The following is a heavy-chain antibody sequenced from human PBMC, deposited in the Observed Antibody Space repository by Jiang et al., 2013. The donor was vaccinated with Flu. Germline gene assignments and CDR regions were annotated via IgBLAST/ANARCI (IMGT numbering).Heavy chain of an antibody. D-gene: IGHD6-19*01. CDR3: ARQGSGWTSIYYYYMDV. CDR1: GYSFTSYW. J-gene: IGHJ6*03. V-gene: IGHV5-10-1*01. CDR2: IDPSDSYT. Sequence: AEVKKPGESLRISCKGSGYSFTSYWISWVRQMPGKGLEWMGRIDPSDSYTNYSPSFQGHVTISADKSISTAYLQWSSLKASDTAMYYCARQGSGWTSIYYYYMDVWGKGTTVTVSS.